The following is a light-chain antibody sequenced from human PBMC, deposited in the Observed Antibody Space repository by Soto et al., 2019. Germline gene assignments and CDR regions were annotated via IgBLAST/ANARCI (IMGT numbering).Light chain of an antibody. J-gene: IGKJ4*01. Sequence: DIPMTQSPSSLSASVGDGVTITCRASQSISNYVNWYQQKPGKAPKLLIYAASRLQSGVPSRFSGTGSRTDFTLTISSLQPDDFATYYCQETFSTPSFTFGGGTKVEI. V-gene: IGKV1-39*01. CDR2: AAS. CDR1: QSISNY. CDR3: QETFSTPSFT.